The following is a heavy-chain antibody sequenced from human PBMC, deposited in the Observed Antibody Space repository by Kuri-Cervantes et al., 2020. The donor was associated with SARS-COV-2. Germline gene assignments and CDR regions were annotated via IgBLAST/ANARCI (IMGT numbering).Heavy chain of an antibody. CDR2: ISVYNGKT. CDR1: GYTFTSYA. Sequence: ASVKVSCKASGYTFTSYAMNWVRQAPGQGLEWMGWISVYNGKTESAQNFQGRLTMTADTSANTAYMELRSLTSDDTALYYCGVGYCTSSSCDLGLYWGQGTLVTVSS. J-gene: IGHJ4*02. D-gene: IGHD2-2*01. CDR3: GVGYCTSSSCDLGLY. V-gene: IGHV1-18*01.